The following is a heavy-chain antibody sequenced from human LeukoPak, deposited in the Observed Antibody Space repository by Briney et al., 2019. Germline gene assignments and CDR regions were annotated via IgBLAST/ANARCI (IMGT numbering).Heavy chain of an antibody. CDR3: ASQPKLRWFGVAWT. CDR1: GFTFSDYY. J-gene: IGHJ4*02. V-gene: IGHV3-11*01. CDR2: ISSSGSTI. Sequence: GGSLRLSCAASGFTFSDYYMSWIRQAPGKGLEWVSYISSSGSTIYYAGSVKGRFTISRDNAKNSLYLQMNSLRAEDTAVYYCASQPKLRWFGVAWTWGQGTLVTVSS. D-gene: IGHD3-10*01.